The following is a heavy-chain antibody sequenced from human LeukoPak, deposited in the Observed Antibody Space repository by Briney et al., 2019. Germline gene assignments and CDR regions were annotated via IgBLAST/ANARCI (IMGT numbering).Heavy chain of an antibody. CDR1: GGTFSSYA. V-gene: IGHV1-69*05. CDR2: IIPIFGTA. Sequence: ASVKVSCKASGGTFSSYAISWVRQAPGQGLEWMGGIIPIFGTANYAQKFQGRVTITTDESTSTAYMELSSLRSDDTAVYYCARMLIAARRGSWFDPWGQGTLVTVSS. D-gene: IGHD6-6*01. CDR3: ARMLIAARRGSWFDP. J-gene: IGHJ5*02.